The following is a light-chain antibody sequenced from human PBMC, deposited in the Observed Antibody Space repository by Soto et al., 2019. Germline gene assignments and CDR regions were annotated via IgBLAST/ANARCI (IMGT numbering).Light chain of an antibody. CDR1: QSLLHSNGYDS. V-gene: IGKV2-28*01. Sequence: EIVMTQSPLSLPVTPGEPASISCRSIQSLLHSNGYDSLDRYLQKPGQSPQLLIYLGSNRASGVPARFSGSGSGTDFTLKISSVEADDVGIYYCKQSLKSPPTFGQGTKVEIK. CDR3: KQSLKSPPT. CDR2: LGS. J-gene: IGKJ1*01.